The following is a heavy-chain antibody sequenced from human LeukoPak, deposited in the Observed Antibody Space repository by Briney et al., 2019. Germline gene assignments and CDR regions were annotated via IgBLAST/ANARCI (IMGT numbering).Heavy chain of an antibody. CDR1: GGSISSYY. V-gene: IGHV4-4*07. D-gene: IGHD3-10*01. CDR3: TRGSMGGSGSYYKDYYYGMDV. J-gene: IGHJ6*02. Sequence: PSETLSLTCTVSGGSISSYYWTWIRQPARKGLEWIGRILNGGSTNYNPSLKSRLTMSVDTSKNQFSLKLNSVTAADTAVYYCTRGSMGGSGSYYKDYYYGMDVWGQGTTVTVS. CDR2: ILNGGST.